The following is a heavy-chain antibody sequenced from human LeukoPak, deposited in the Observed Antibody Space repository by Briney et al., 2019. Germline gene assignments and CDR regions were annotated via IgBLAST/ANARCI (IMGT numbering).Heavy chain of an antibody. J-gene: IGHJ4*02. CDR2: INPNTGDT. CDR3: TRDLRIAPAVAFCDS. D-gene: IGHD2-15*01. CDR1: GYRFTDHL. Sequence: GASVKVSCKASGYRFTDHLIHWIRHAPGQGLDWMGWINPNTGDTISAQKFQGRVAMTMDTSITTTSMELTVLESGDGAMYFCTRDLRIAPAVAFCDSWGQGTRVTVSS. V-gene: IGHV1-2*02.